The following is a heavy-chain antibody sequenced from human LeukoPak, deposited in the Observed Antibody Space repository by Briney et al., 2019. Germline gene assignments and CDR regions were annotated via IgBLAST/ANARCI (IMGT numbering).Heavy chain of an antibody. Sequence: GASLKVSCKASGYTFTGYYMHWVRHAPGQGLGWMGWINPNSGGTNYAQKFQGRVTMTRDTSISTAYMELSRLRSHDTAVYYCARWPGELYYFDYWGHGTLVTVSS. CDR2: INPNSGGT. J-gene: IGHJ4*01. D-gene: IGHD1-7*01. CDR3: ARWPGELYYFDY. V-gene: IGHV1-2*02. CDR1: GYTFTGYY.